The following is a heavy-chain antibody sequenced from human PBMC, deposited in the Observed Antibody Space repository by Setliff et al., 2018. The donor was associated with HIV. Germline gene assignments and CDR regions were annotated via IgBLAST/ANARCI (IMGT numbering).Heavy chain of an antibody. CDR1: GFTVSSNY. CDR2: IYSDATT. CDR3: ARGLERTNVLFGVVSIWFGP. Sequence: GGSLRLSCAASGFTVSSNYMHWVRQAPGKGLEWVSVIYSDATTYFADSVRGRFTISRDNSKKSLFLQMNSLRAEDTAIYYCARGLERTNVLFGVVSIWFGPWGQGTLVTVSS. J-gene: IGHJ5*02. V-gene: IGHV3-53*01. D-gene: IGHD3-3*01.